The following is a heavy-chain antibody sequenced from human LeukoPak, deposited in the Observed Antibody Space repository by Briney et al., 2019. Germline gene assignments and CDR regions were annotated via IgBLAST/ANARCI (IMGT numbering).Heavy chain of an antibody. CDR2: IYPGDADT. V-gene: IGHV5-51*01. CDR1: GYSFTSYW. Sequence: AESLKISCKGSGYSFTSYWIGWVRQMARKGLEWIGIIYPGDADTRYSPSFLGQVTISADQFISTAYLQWSSLKASDTAMYYCARQSRIQLWSDAFDIWGQGTMVTVSS. J-gene: IGHJ3*02. CDR3: ARQSRIQLWSDAFDI. D-gene: IGHD5-18*01.